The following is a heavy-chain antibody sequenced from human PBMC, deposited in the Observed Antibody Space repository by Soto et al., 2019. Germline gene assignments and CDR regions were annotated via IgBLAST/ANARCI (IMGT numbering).Heavy chain of an antibody. CDR1: GFTFSSYW. CDR3: AREIAARL. V-gene: IGHV3-7*01. Sequence: EVQLVESGGGLVQPGGSRRLSCAASGFTFSSYWMSWFRQAPGKGLEWVANIKQDGSEENYVDSVKGRFTISRDNAKNALYLQMNSLRVEYTAVYYCAREIAARLWGKGTTVTVSS. D-gene: IGHD6-6*01. J-gene: IGHJ6*04. CDR2: IKQDGSEE.